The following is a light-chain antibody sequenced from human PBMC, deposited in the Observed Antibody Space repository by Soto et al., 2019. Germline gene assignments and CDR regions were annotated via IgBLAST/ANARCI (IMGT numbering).Light chain of an antibody. Sequence: EIVMTQSPATLSVSPGERATLSCRASQSVSSNLAWYQQKPGQAPRLLIYGASTRATGIPARFSGSGSGTKFTLTISSLQSEDFAVYYCQQYYNWPPWTFGQGTKVEIK. CDR1: QSVSSN. J-gene: IGKJ1*01. V-gene: IGKV3-15*01. CDR2: GAS. CDR3: QQYYNWPPWT.